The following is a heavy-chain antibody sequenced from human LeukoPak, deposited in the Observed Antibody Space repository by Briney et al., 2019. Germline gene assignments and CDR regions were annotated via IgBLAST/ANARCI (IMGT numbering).Heavy chain of an antibody. D-gene: IGHD3-10*01. CDR1: GFTFSDCY. Sequence: GGSLRLSCAASGFTFSDCYMSWIRQAPGKGLEWVSYISSSGSTIYYADSVKGRFTISRDNAKNSLYLQMNSLRAEDTAVYYCAKRVNYYGSGSYLYWGQGTLVTVSS. CDR3: AKRVNYYGSGSYLY. V-gene: IGHV3-11*01. J-gene: IGHJ4*02. CDR2: ISSSGSTI.